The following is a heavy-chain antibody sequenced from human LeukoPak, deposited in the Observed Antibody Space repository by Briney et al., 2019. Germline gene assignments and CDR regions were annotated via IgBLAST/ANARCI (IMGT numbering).Heavy chain of an antibody. J-gene: IGHJ4*02. Sequence: GGSLRLSCAASGFTFSSYGMQWVRLAPGKELEWVAFIRYDGSNKYYADSVKGRFTISRDNSKNTLYLQMNSLRAEDTAVYYCAKDRKGGSDYWGQGTLVTVSS. V-gene: IGHV3-30*02. CDR3: AKDRKGGSDY. CDR1: GFTFSSYG. CDR2: IRYDGSNK. D-gene: IGHD2-15*01.